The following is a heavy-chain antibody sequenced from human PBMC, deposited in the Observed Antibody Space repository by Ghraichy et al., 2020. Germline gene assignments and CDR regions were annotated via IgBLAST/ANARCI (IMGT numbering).Heavy chain of an antibody. CDR1: GFTFSSYS. V-gene: IGHV3-48*02. Sequence: LRLSCAASGFTFSSYSMNWVRQAPGKGLEWVSYISSGSGTIYYADSVKGRFTISRDNAENALYLQMNSLRDEDTAVYYCARDHLGLSADLDIWGQGTMVTVSS. CDR3: ARDHLGLSADLDI. CDR2: ISSGSGTI. J-gene: IGHJ3*02. D-gene: IGHD2-15*01.